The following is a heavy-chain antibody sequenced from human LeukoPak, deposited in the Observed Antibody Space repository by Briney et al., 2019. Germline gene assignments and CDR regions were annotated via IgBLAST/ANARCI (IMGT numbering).Heavy chain of an antibody. CDR2: INPNSGGT. CDR3: ARDRAMDY. Sequence: ASVNVSCKASGYTFSTYPINWVRQAPGQGLEWMGRINPNSGGTDYAQKFQGRVTMTRDTSINTAYMELSRLRSDDTAVYYCARDRAMDYWGQGTLVTVSS. CDR1: GYTFSTYP. V-gene: IGHV1-2*06. J-gene: IGHJ4*02.